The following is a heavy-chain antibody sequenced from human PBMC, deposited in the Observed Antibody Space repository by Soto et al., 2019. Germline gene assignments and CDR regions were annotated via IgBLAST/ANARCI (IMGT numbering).Heavy chain of an antibody. D-gene: IGHD3-10*01. CDR2: ISGRGGSK. CDR1: GFTFSSYA. Sequence: GESLKISCAASGFTFSSYAMSWVRQAPGKGLEWVSAISGRGGSKYYADSVKGRFTIYRDNSKNTRYLQMNSLRAEDTAVYYCAKDLRSITMVRGPKYFDYWGQGTLVTVSS. J-gene: IGHJ4*02. V-gene: IGHV3-23*01. CDR3: AKDLRSITMVRGPKYFDY.